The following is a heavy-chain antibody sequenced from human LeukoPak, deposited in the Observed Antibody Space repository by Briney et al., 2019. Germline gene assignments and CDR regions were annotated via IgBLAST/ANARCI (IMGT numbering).Heavy chain of an antibody. D-gene: IGHD3-3*01. CDR1: GGSISSSSYY. J-gene: IGHJ4*02. CDR2: IYYSGST. V-gene: IGHV4-39*01. Sequence: SGTLSLTCTVSGGSISSSSYYWGWIRQPPGKGPEWIGSIYYSGSTYYNPSLKSRVTISVDTSKNQFSLKLSSVTAADTAVYYCARQYDFWSGYPPVDYWGQGTLVTVSS. CDR3: ARQYDFWSGYPPVDY.